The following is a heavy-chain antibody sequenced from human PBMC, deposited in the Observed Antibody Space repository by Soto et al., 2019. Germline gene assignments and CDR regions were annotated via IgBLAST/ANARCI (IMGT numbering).Heavy chain of an antibody. V-gene: IGHV4-34*01. J-gene: IGHJ4*02. D-gene: IGHD6-13*01. CDR1: GGSFSGYY. Sequence: QVQLQQWGAGLLKPSETLSLTCAVYGGSFSGYYWSWIRQPPGKGLEWIGEINHSGSTNYNPSLKSRVTISVDTSKNQFSQKLGSVTAADTAVYYCAREVRQQLVPRYFDYWGQGTLVTVSS. CDR2: INHSGST. CDR3: AREVRQQLVPRYFDY.